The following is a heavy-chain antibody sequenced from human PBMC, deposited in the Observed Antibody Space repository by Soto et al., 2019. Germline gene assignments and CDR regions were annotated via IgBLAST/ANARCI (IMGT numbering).Heavy chain of an antibody. V-gene: IGHV1-24*01. CDR3: AAAPSYYYDSSGYSFDY. Sequence: ASVKVSCKVSGYTLTELSMHWVRQAPGKGLEWMGGFDPEDGETIYAQKFQGRVTMTEDTSTDTAYMELSSLRSEDTAVYYCAAAPSYYYDSSGYSFDYWGQGTLVTVSS. CDR1: GYTLTELS. D-gene: IGHD3-22*01. CDR2: FDPEDGET. J-gene: IGHJ4*02.